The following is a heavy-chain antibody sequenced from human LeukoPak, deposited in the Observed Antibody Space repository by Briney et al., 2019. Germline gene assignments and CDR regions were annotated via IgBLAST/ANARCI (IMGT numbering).Heavy chain of an antibody. Sequence: ASVTVSCKASGYTFTSYGISWVRQAPGQGLEWMGWISAYNGNTNYAQKLQGRVTMTTDTSTTTAYMELRSLRSDDTAVYYCARCPASDYYDSSGYTYYFDYWGQGTLVSVSS. CDR1: GYTFTSYG. CDR3: ARCPASDYYDSSGYTYYFDY. V-gene: IGHV1-18*01. D-gene: IGHD3-22*01. CDR2: ISAYNGNT. J-gene: IGHJ4*02.